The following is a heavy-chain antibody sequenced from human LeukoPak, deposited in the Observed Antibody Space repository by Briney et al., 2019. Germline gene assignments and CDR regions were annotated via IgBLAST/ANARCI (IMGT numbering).Heavy chain of an antibody. CDR1: GGSISSYY. Sequence: SVTLSLTCTVSGGSISSYYWSWIRQPPGKGLEWIGYIYYSGSTNYNPSLKSRVTISVDTSKNQFSLELNSVTAADTAVYYCAKVGYCDAGPCYFDSWGQGTLVTVSS. V-gene: IGHV4-59*08. D-gene: IGHD2-15*01. CDR3: AKVGYCDAGPCYFDS. CDR2: IYYSGST. J-gene: IGHJ4*02.